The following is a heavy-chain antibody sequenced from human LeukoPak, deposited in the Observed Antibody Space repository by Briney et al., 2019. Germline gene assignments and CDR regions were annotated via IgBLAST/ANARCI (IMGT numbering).Heavy chain of an antibody. J-gene: IGHJ4*02. CDR1: GFTFSSYA. CDR3: AKGDSFGSGSYFHY. Sequence: GRSLRLSCAATGFTFSSYAMHWVRQAPGKGLEWVSVISYDGSNKYYADSVKGRFTISRDNSEKTLYLEMTSLRAEDTAVYYCAKGDSFGSGSYFHYWGQGTLVTVSS. CDR2: ISYDGSNK. D-gene: IGHD3-10*01. V-gene: IGHV3-30*14.